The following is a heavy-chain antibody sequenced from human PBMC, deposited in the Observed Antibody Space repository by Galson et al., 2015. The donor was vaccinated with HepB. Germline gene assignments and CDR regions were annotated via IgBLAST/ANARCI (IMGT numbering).Heavy chain of an antibody. CDR2: VYSGGNT. V-gene: IGHV3-53*01. D-gene: IGHD4-17*01. CDR3: ARIEVTTFRWDFVMDV. J-gene: IGHJ6*02. Sequence: SLRLSCAASGLSVSSNYMSWVRQAPGKDLEWVSVVYSGGNTYYADSVKGRFTISRDNSKNTVYLQMNSLRAEDSAVYYCARIEVTTFRWDFVMDVWAQGTTLTVSS. CDR1: GLSVSSNY.